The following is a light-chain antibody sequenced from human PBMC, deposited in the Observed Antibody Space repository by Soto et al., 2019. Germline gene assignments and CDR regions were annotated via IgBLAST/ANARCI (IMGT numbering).Light chain of an antibody. Sequence: DIQMTQSPSSVSASVGDRVTVTCRAIHGISSWLAWYQQISGKAPKLLIYAASSLQSGVPSRFSGSGSETDFTLTITSLQPEDSATYYCQQANSLPLTFGGGTKVEIK. CDR3: QQANSLPLT. V-gene: IGKV1D-12*01. CDR2: AAS. CDR1: HGISSW. J-gene: IGKJ4*01.